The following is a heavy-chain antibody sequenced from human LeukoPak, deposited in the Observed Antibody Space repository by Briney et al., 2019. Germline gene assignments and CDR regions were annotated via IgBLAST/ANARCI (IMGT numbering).Heavy chain of an antibody. CDR1: GFTFGSYS. D-gene: IGHD3-10*01. CDR2: ISSSSSYI. V-gene: IGHV3-21*03. CDR3: ARPMEGYSGSGSWYFDY. Sequence: GGSLRLSCAASGFTFGSYSMNWVRQAPGQGLEWVSSISSSSSYIYYADSVKGRFTISRDNAKNSLYLQMNSLRAEDTAVYYCARPMEGYSGSGSWYFDYWGQGTLVTVSS. J-gene: IGHJ4*02.